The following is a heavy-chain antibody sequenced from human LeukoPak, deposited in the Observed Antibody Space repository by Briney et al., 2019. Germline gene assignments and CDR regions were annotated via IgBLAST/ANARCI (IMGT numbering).Heavy chain of an antibody. CDR3: ARDVPKVGAAAGV. CDR1: GFTVSSNY. D-gene: IGHD6-13*01. Sequence: GGSLRLSCAASGFTVSSNYMTWVRQAPGKGLEWVSDIYSGGSTYYADSVKGRFTISRDNSKNTLYVQMNSLRAEDTAMYYCARDVPKVGAAAGVWGQGTLVTVSS. J-gene: IGHJ4*02. V-gene: IGHV3-66*01. CDR2: IYSGGST.